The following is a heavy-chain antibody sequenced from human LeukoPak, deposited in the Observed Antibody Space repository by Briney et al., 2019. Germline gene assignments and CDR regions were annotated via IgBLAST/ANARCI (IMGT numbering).Heavy chain of an antibody. CDR2: INPSSGRT. J-gene: IGHJ5*02. D-gene: IGHD3/OR15-3a*01. CDR1: GYTFTSYY. Sequence: ASVKVSCKASGYTFTSYYMNWVRQAPGQGLEWMGIINPSSGRTTYAQKFQGRVTMTRDTSTSTVYMELTSLGSEDTAVFYCARGGLPARSWFDPWGQGTLVTVSS. CDR3: ARGGLPARSWFDP. V-gene: IGHV1-46*01.